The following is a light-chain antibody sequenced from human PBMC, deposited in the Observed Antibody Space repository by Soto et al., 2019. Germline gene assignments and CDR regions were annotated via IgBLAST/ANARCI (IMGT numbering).Light chain of an antibody. CDR3: QQYGSSPLT. CDR2: GAS. J-gene: IGKJ4*01. V-gene: IGKV3-20*01. CDR1: QSVSSSY. Sequence: EIVLTQSPGTLSLSPGERATLSCRASQSVSSSYLAWYQQKPGQAPRLLIYGASSRATGIPDRFSGSGSGTDFTLTISILEPADFAVYYCQQYGSSPLTFGGGTKVEIK.